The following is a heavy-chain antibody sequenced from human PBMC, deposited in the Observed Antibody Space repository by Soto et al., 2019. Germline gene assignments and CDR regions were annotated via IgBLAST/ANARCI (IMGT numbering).Heavy chain of an antibody. J-gene: IGHJ4*02. Sequence: QVQLVQSGGEVKRPGASVKVSCKASGYDFERFPISWVRQARGQGLEWMGLISPYSGSRYYAEKFQGRGTMTTDTSTSTAYMELRRLTSDDTAVYFCAREQYEFGDLYYVDYWGQGTLVTVSS. CDR3: AREQYEFGDLYYVDY. V-gene: IGHV1-18*04. CDR1: GYDFERFP. CDR2: ISPYSGSR. D-gene: IGHD4-17*01.